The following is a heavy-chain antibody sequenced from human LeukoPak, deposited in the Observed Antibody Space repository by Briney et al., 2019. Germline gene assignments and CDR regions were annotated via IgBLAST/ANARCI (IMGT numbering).Heavy chain of an antibody. Sequence: PGGSLGLSCAASGFTFSSYSMNWVRQAPGKGLEWVSGISGSGVRTDYADSVKGRFTISRDKSKNTLYLLMNSLRAEDTAIYYCAKDRGYDSINYFDYWGQGTLVTVSS. D-gene: IGHD5-12*01. J-gene: IGHJ4*02. V-gene: IGHV3-23*01. CDR2: ISGSGVRT. CDR3: AKDRGYDSINYFDY. CDR1: GFTFSSYS.